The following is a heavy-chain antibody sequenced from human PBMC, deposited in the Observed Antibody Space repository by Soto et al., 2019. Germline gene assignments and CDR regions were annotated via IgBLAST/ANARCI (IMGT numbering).Heavy chain of an antibody. CDR2: IYYSGST. J-gene: IGHJ4*02. CDR3: ARGEGQLLPFDY. CDR1: VGSICSGDYY. D-gene: IGHD2-2*01. V-gene: IGHV4-30-4*01. Sequence: QGQLQESGPGLVKPSQTLSLTCTVSVGSICSGDYYWSWIRQPPGKGLEWIGYIYYSGSTYYNPSLKSRVTISVDTSKNQFSLKLSSVTAADTAVYYCARGEGQLLPFDYWGQGTLVTVSS.